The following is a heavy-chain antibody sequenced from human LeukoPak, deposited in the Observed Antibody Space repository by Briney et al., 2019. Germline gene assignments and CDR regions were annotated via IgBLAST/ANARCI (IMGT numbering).Heavy chain of an antibody. CDR1: GFTFSSYA. Sequence: GGSLRLSCAASGFTFSSYAMHWVRQAPGKGLEWVAVISYDGSNKYYADSVKGRFTISRDNAKNSLYLQMNSLRAEDTAVYYCAATTGPAYEYWGQGTLVTVSS. V-gene: IGHV3-30-3*01. J-gene: IGHJ4*02. CDR3: AATTGPAYEY. D-gene: IGHD3-9*01. CDR2: ISYDGSNK.